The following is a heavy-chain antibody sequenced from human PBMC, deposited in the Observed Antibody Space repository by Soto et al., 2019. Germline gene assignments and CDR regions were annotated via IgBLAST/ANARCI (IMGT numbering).Heavy chain of an antibody. CDR1: GGSISSSSYY. Sequence: SETLSLTCTVSGGSISSSSYYWGWIRQPPGKGLEWIGSIYYSGSTYYNPSLKSRVTISVDTSKNQFSLKLSSVTAADTAVYYCACIPDSYDSSGYYGDTDYWGQGTLVTVSS. CDR2: IYYSGST. D-gene: IGHD3-22*01. J-gene: IGHJ4*02. V-gene: IGHV4-39*01. CDR3: ACIPDSYDSSGYYGDTDY.